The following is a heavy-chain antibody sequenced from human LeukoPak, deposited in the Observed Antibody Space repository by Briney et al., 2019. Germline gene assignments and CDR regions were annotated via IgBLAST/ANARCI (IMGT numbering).Heavy chain of an antibody. V-gene: IGHV3-20*04. CDR2: INWNGGST. Sequence: GGPLRLSCAASGFTFDDYGMSWIRQAPGKGLEWVSGINWNGGSTGYADSVKGRFTISRDNAKNSPYLQMNSLRAEDTALYYCARVKTYDSSGYKDYWGQGTLVTVSS. CDR3: ARVKTYDSSGYKDY. J-gene: IGHJ4*02. CDR1: GFTFDDYG. D-gene: IGHD3-22*01.